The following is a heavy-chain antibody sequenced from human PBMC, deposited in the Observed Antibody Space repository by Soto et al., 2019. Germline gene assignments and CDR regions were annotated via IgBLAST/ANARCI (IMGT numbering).Heavy chain of an antibody. D-gene: IGHD7-27*01. J-gene: IGHJ5*02. CDR2: IGGSSNNI. Sequence: EVQLVESGGGLVQPGGSLRLSCVASGFTFSAYAMNWVRQAPGRGLEWVSHIGGSSNNIFYADSVKGRFTISRDNAKNSLYLQMNSLRAVDTAMYHCARGLGYNWFDPWGQGTLVTVSS. V-gene: IGHV3-48*01. CDR3: ARGLGYNWFDP. CDR1: GFTFSAYA.